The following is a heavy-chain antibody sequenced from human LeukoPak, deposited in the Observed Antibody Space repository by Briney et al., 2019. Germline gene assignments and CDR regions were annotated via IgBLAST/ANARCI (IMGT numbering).Heavy chain of an antibody. V-gene: IGHV1-8*02. J-gene: IGHJ4*02. CDR1: GYTFTSYA. CDR3: ARFFNPLDF. Sequence: ASVKVSCKASGYTFTSYAMNWVRQAPGQGLEWMGWMNPSRDNTGYAQKFQGRVTMTKNTAISTAFMELSNLKFEDTAVYYCARFFNPLDFWGQGTLVTVSS. CDR2: MNPSRDNT.